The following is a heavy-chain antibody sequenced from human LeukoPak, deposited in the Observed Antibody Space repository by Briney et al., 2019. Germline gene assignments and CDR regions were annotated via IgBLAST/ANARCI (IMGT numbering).Heavy chain of an antibody. CDR2: IYYSGNT. CDR1: GGSISSYY. CDR3: ARVHTYRGVPGITDP. D-gene: IGHD3-3*01. V-gene: IGHV4-59*08. J-gene: IGHJ5*02. Sequence: SETLSLTCTVSGGSISSYYWSWIRQPPGKGLEWIGYIYYSGNTNYNPSLKSRVTISVDTSKNQFSLKLSSVTAADTAVYYCARVHTYRGVPGITDPWGQGTLVTVSS.